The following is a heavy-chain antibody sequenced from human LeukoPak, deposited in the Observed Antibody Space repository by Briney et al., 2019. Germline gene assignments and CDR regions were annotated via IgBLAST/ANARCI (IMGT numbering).Heavy chain of an antibody. V-gene: IGHV3-74*01. D-gene: IGHD4-17*01. CDR1: GFAFSRYW. J-gene: IGHJ4*02. CDR3: ARGIAYGDYPDY. Sequence: PGGSLRLSCAASGFAFSRYWMHWVRQAPGKGLVWVSRINSDGRSAVYADSVKGRFTISRDNAKNSLYLQMNSLRAEDTAVYYCARGIAYGDYPDYWGQGTLVTVSS. CDR2: INSDGRSA.